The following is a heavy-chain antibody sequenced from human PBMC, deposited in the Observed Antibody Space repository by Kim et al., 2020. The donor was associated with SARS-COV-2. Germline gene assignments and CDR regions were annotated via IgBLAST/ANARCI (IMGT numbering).Heavy chain of an antibody. D-gene: IGHD3-10*01. CDR2: T. J-gene: IGHJ3*02. V-gene: IGHV3-72*01. CDR3: ARSPRGVASFDI. Sequence: TDYAASVKGRFTNSRDDSENSLYLQMSSLKTDDTAVYYCARSPRGVASFDIWGQGTLVTVSS.